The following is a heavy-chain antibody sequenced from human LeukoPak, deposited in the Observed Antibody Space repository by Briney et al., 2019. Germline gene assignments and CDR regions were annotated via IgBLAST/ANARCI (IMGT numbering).Heavy chain of an antibody. Sequence: GESLKISCKGSGYSFTSYWIGWVRQMPGKGLEWMGIIYPGDSDTRYSPSFQGQVTISADKSISTAYLQWSSLKASDTAMYYCARLPPVFGVVIISTYFDYWGQGTLVTVSS. CDR3: ARLPPVFGVVIISTYFDY. V-gene: IGHV5-51*01. J-gene: IGHJ4*02. CDR1: GYSFTSYW. CDR2: IYPGDSDT. D-gene: IGHD3-3*01.